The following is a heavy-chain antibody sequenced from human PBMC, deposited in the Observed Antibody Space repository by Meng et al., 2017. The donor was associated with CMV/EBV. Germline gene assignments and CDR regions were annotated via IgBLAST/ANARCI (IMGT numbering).Heavy chain of an antibody. CDR2: IYYSGST. V-gene: IGHV4-31*03. CDR1: GGSISSGGYY. CDR3: ARLSGGNWFDP. Sequence: SETLSLTCTVSGGSISSGGYYWSWIRQHPGKGLEWIGYIYYSGSTYYNPSLKSRVTISADTSKNRFSLQLSSVTAADTAVYYCARLSGGNWFDPWGQGTLVTVSS. D-gene: IGHD2-15*01. J-gene: IGHJ5*02.